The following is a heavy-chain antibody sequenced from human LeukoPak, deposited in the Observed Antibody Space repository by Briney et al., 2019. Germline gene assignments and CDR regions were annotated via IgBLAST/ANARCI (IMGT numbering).Heavy chain of an antibody. CDR1: GFTFSSYA. V-gene: IGHV3-23*01. Sequence: PGGSLRLSCAASGFTFSSYAMSWVRQAPGKGLEWVSAISGSGGSTYYADSVKGRFTISRDNSKNTLYLQMNSLRAEDTAVYYCAKGSAAAGTGRYYFDYWGQGTLVTVSS. CDR2: ISGSGGST. D-gene: IGHD6-13*01. CDR3: AKGSAAAGTGRYYFDY. J-gene: IGHJ4*02.